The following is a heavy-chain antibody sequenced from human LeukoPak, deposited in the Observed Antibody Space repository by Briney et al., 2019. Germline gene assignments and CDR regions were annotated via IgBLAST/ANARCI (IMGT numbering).Heavy chain of an antibody. J-gene: IGHJ4*02. V-gene: IGHV3-33*01. Sequence: GGSLRLSCAASGFTFSSYGMHWVRQAPGKGLEWVAVIWYDGSNKYYADSVKGRFTISRDNSKNTLYLQMNSLRAEDTAVYYCARESTAMARGCFDYWGQGTLVTVSS. CDR1: GFTFSSYG. CDR2: IWYDGSNK. D-gene: IGHD5-18*01. CDR3: ARESTAMARGCFDY.